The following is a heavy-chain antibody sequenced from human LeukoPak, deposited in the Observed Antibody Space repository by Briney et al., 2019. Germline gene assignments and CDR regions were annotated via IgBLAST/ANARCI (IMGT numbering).Heavy chain of an antibody. CDR2: IEHRGNT. CDR3: ARGRGVAARRGFDF. Sequence: PSETLSLTCVVNGESFSSHYWTWIRQSPGKGLEWIGEIEHRGNTNYNPSLKSRVTISVDTSKNEFSLKLKSMTAADTAVFYCARGRGVAARRGFDFWGQGTLVTVSS. CDR1: GESFSSHY. J-gene: IGHJ4*02. D-gene: IGHD6-6*01. V-gene: IGHV4-34*01.